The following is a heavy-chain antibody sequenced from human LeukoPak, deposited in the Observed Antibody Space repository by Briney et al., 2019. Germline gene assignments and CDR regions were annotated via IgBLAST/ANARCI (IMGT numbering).Heavy chain of an antibody. J-gene: IGHJ4*02. CDR2: ISYDGNIK. CDR1: GFTFSAYG. D-gene: IGHD1-26*01. CDR3: AKEVGRIMIDY. Sequence: GGSLRLSCAASGFTFSAYGMHWVRQAPGKGLEWVAVISYDGNIKDYADSVKGRFTISRDNSKKTLYLQMNSLRGDDTAVYYCAKEVGRIMIDYWGQGTLVSVSS. V-gene: IGHV3-30*18.